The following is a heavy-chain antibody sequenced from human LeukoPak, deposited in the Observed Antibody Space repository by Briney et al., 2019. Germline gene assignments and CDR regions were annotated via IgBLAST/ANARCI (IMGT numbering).Heavy chain of an antibody. D-gene: IGHD3-10*01. CDR3: ARDFYRSGSL. Sequence: PGGSLRLSCAASGFTFSSYAMHWVRQAPGKGLVWVSRINGDGSATTYADSVKGRFTISRDNAKNTLYLQMNSLRAEDTAVYYCARDFYRSGSLWGQGTLVTVSS. V-gene: IGHV3-74*01. J-gene: IGHJ4*02. CDR2: INGDGSAT. CDR1: GFTFSSYA.